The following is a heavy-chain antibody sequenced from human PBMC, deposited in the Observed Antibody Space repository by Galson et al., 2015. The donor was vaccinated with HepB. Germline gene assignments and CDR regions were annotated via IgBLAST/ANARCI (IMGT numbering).Heavy chain of an antibody. V-gene: IGHV3-30-3*01. D-gene: IGHD6-13*01. CDR2: ISYDGSNK. Sequence: SLRLSCAASGFTFSSYAMHWVRQAPGKGLEWVAVISYDGSNKYYADSVKGRFTISRDNSKNTLYLQMNSLRAEDTAVYYCAKESGSSWSTYFDYWGQGTLVTVSS. CDR3: AKESGSSWSTYFDY. J-gene: IGHJ4*02. CDR1: GFTFSSYA.